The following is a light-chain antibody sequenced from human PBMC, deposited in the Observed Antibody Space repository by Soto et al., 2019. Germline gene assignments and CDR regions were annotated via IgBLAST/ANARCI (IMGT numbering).Light chain of an antibody. J-gene: IGKJ1*01. Sequence: EIVLTQSPATLSSSPGERATLSCRASQTVNSRWAWYQHKPGQAPRLLIYHTSNRATGIPARFSGSGSGTDFTLTIRSLEPEDFAVYYCHQRQSWPRTFGQGTKVEI. CDR2: HTS. V-gene: IGKV3-11*01. CDR3: HQRQSWPRT. CDR1: QTVNSR.